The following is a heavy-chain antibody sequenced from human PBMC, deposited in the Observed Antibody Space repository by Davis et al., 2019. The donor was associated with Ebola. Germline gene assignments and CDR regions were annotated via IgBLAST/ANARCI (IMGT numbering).Heavy chain of an antibody. CDR2: ISGSGGST. Sequence: GESLKISCAASGFTFDDYGMSWVRQAPGKGLEWVSAISGSGGSTYYADSVKGRFTISRDNSKNTLYLQMNSLRAEDTAVYYCARDYRWGDSYGHFDYWGQGTLVTVSS. V-gene: IGHV3-23*01. CDR1: GFTFDDYG. D-gene: IGHD5-18*01. CDR3: ARDYRWGDSYGHFDY. J-gene: IGHJ4*02.